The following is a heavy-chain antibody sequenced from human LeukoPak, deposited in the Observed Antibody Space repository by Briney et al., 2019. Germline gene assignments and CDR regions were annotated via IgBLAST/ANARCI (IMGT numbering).Heavy chain of an antibody. CDR2: MNWNGGST. CDR3: ASELGYGGNGGRDY. J-gene: IGHJ4*02. Sequence: GGSLRLSCAASGFTFDDYGMSWVRHAPAKGLEWVSGMNWNGGSTVYADSVKGRFTISRDNAKNSLYLQMNSLRAEDTALYYCASELGYGGNGGRDYWGQGTLVTVSS. D-gene: IGHD4-23*01. V-gene: IGHV3-20*04. CDR1: GFTFDDYG.